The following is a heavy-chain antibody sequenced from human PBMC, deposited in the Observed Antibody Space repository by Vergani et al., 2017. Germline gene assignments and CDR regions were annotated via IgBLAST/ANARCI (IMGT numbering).Heavy chain of an antibody. J-gene: IGHJ4*02. Sequence: EVQLLESGGNLVQPGGSLRLSCAASGFTFTNFAMTWVRQAPGEGLEWVSGISGSGGFTYYADSVKGRFTISRDNSRNMLFLQMNSLTTEDTAIYYCARDARRGPPDYLDYWGQGTLVTVSS. V-gene: IGHV3-23*01. CDR2: ISGSGGFT. CDR3: ARDARRGPPDYLDY. D-gene: IGHD5-12*01. CDR1: GFTFTNFA.